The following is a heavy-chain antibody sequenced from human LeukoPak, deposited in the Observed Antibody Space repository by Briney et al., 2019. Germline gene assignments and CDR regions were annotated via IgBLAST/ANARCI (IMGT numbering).Heavy chain of an antibody. CDR2: ISSNGGST. CDR1: GFTFSSYA. V-gene: IGHV3-64D*06. Sequence: RVRTPRLSCAPSGFTFSSYATHWGRQTPGKGLENVSAISSNGGSTYYADSVKGRFTISRDNSKNTLYLQMSSLRAEDTAVYYCVKAQQRDAFDIWGQGTMVTVSS. CDR3: VKAQQRDAFDI. J-gene: IGHJ3*02. D-gene: IGHD6-13*01.